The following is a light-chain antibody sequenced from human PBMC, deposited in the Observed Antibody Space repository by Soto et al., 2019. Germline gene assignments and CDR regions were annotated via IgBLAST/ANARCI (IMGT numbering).Light chain of an antibody. V-gene: IGKV1-8*01. CDR2: VAS. CDR1: QDISSY. CDR3: QQYYEFPLT. Sequence: AIRMTQSPSSLSASPVDRITITCRASQDISSYLAWYQQKPGKAPNLLIYVASTLQSGVPSRFSGSGSGTYFTLTISRLQSEDFATYYCQQYYEFPLTFGGGTKVQIK. J-gene: IGKJ4*01.